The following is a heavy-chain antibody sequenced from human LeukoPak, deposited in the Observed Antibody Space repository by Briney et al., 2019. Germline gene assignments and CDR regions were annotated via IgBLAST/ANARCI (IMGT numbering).Heavy chain of an antibody. D-gene: IGHD3-16*01. CDR2: TYYRSKWYN. V-gene: IGHV6-1*01. CDR1: GDSVSSTSAA. Sequence: SQTLSLTCAISGDSVSSTSAAWNWIRQSPSRGLEWLGRTYYRSKWYNDYAVSVNSRITINPDTSRNQFSLKLSSVTAADTALYYCTKGGWYLDLWGRGTLVTVSS. CDR3: TKGGWYLDL. J-gene: IGHJ2*01.